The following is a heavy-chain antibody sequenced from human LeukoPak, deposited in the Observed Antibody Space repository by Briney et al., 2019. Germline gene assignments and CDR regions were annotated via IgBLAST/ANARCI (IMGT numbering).Heavy chain of an antibody. Sequence: SVKVSCKASGGTFSSYAISWVRQAPGQGLEWMGRIIPIFGTANYAQKFQGRVTITTDESTSTAYLELSSLRSEDTAVYYCARARLAGSLGNFDYWGQGTLVTVSS. CDR2: IIPIFGTA. CDR3: ARARLAGSLGNFDY. CDR1: GGTFSSYA. J-gene: IGHJ4*02. D-gene: IGHD7-27*01. V-gene: IGHV1-69*05.